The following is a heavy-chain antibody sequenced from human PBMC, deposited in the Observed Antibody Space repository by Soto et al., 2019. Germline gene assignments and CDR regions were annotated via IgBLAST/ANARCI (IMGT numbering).Heavy chain of an antibody. Sequence: QVQLVQSGGEVKKPGASVKVSCKTSGYSFTTYGISWVRQAPGQGLEWRGWISTHNGDTEFAQNFQGRVTMTTATSTTKAYMELRSMRSADTAVYYCAIERSRPSYYYLMDGWGPGTTVTVSS. J-gene: IGHJ6*02. V-gene: IGHV1-18*01. CDR2: ISTHNGDT. CDR3: AIERSRPSYYYLMDG. CDR1: GYSFTTYG.